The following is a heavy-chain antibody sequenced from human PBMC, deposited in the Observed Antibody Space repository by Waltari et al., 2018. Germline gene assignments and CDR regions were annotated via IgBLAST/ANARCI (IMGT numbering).Heavy chain of an antibody. CDR1: GGSIRSGSYY. V-gene: IGHV4-61*02. CDR3: ARAGWAVAGTFDY. D-gene: IGHD6-19*01. J-gene: IGHJ4*02. Sequence: QVQLQESGPGVVQPSQTLSLTCTVSGGSIRSGSYYWSWTRQPAGKGREWIGRIYTSGSTNYNPSLKSRVTISVDTSKNQFSLKLSSVTAADTAVYYCARAGWAVAGTFDYWGQGTLVTVSS. CDR2: IYTSGST.